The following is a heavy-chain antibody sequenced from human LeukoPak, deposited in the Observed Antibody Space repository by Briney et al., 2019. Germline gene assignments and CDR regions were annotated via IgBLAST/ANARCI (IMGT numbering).Heavy chain of an antibody. V-gene: IGHV3-30*04. J-gene: IGHJ4*02. D-gene: IGHD2-21*02. CDR1: GSTFSSYA. CDR2: ISYDGSNK. CDR3: ARDHIVVVTATQPYFDY. Sequence: PGGSLRLSCAASGSTFSSYAMHWVRQAPGKGLEWVAVISYDGSNKYYADSVKGRFTISRDNSKNTLYLQMNSLRAEDTAVYYCARDHIVVVTATQPYFDYWGQGTLVTVSS.